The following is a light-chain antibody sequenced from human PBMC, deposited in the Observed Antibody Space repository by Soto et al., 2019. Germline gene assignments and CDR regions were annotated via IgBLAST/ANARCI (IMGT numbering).Light chain of an antibody. V-gene: IGKV1-5*01. CDR3: HQDNSYSSWT. J-gene: IGKJ1*01. CDR1: QRLNSL. CDR2: DAY. Sequence: DIQMTQAHSTLSASVGDRVTITCRARQRLNSLLAWYQQKPGRAPKLLIYDAYTLESMVPPRFSGSGSGTDFTLTLSSLHTDDVATYYCHQDNSYSSWTFGQGTKVEIK.